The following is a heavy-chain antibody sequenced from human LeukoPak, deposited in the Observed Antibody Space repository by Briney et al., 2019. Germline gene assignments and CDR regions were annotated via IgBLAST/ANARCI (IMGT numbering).Heavy chain of an antibody. J-gene: IGHJ4*02. V-gene: IGHV3-53*01. CDR3: ARDQHYGGIDY. D-gene: IGHD4-23*01. CDR1: GFTVSSNY. CDR2: IYIGGGT. Sequence: GGSLRLSCVASGFTVSSNYMSWVSEAPGKGLGSVSVIYIGGGTYYADSVKGRFTISRDNSKNTLYLQMNSLRAEDTAVYYCARDQHYGGIDYWGQGTLVTVSS.